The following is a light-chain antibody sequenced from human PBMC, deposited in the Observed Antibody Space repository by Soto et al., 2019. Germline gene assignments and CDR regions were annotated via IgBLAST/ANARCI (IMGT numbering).Light chain of an antibody. CDR2: GAS. V-gene: IGKV3-20*01. Sequence: EIVLTQSPGTLSLSPGERATLSCRASQSVSSYYLAWYQQKPGQAPRLLIYGASSRATVIPDRFSGSGSGTDFTLTISRLEPEDFAVYYCQQYNNWPETFGPGTKVDIK. CDR1: QSVSSYY. CDR3: QQYNNWPET. J-gene: IGKJ3*01.